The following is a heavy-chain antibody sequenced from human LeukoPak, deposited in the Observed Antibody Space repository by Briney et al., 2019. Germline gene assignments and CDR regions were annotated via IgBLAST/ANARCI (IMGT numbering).Heavy chain of an antibody. CDR2: ISWNSGSI. Sequence: GRSLRLSCAASGFTFDDYAMHWVRHAPGKGLEWVSGISWNSGSIGYADSVKGRFTISRDSSKNTLYLQMNSLRAEDTAVYYCAKDGERDSSSWYSFVLFQHWGQGTLVTVSS. V-gene: IGHV3-9*01. J-gene: IGHJ1*01. D-gene: IGHD6-13*01. CDR1: GFTFDDYA. CDR3: AKDGERDSSSWYSFVLFQH.